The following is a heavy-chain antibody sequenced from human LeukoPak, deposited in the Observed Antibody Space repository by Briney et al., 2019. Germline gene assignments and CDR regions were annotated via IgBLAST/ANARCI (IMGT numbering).Heavy chain of an antibody. CDR2: IYYTET. Sequence: PSETLSLTCTVSGGSVSDYYWSWIRQSPGKGLEWIGYIYYTETSYNPSLKSRVTISADTSKNQFSLKLYSVTAADTAVYYCATRKLGNDYWGQGALVTVSS. CDR1: GGSVSDYY. J-gene: IGHJ4*02. D-gene: IGHD7-27*01. V-gene: IGHV4-59*02. CDR3: ATRKLGNDY.